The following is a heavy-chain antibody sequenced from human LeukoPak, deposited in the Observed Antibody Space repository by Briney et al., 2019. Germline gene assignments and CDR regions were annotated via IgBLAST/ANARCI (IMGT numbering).Heavy chain of an antibody. CDR3: ARESSSSGWYKVENWFDP. J-gene: IGHJ5*02. V-gene: IGHV1-69*05. D-gene: IGHD6-19*01. CDR2: IIPIFGTA. Sequence: SVKVSCKASGGTFSSYAISWVRQAPGQEVEWMGGIIPIFGTANYAQKFQGRVTITTDESTSTAYMELSSLRSEDTAVYYCARESSSSGWYKVENWFDPWGQGTLVTVSS. CDR1: GGTFSSYA.